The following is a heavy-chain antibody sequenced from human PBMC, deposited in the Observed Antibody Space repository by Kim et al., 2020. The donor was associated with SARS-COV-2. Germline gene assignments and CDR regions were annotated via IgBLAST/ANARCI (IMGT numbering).Heavy chain of an antibody. CDR1: GGSISSSSYY. V-gene: IGHV4-39*07. D-gene: IGHD2-15*01. CDR2: IYYSGST. CDR3: ARELPQYQYCSGGSCPEYFQH. Sequence: SETLSLTCTVSGGSISSSSYYWGWIRQPPGKGLEWIGSIYYSGSTYYNPSLKSRVTISVDTSKNQFSLKLSSVTAADTAVYYCARELPQYQYCSGGSCPEYFQHWGQGTLVTVSS. J-gene: IGHJ1*01.